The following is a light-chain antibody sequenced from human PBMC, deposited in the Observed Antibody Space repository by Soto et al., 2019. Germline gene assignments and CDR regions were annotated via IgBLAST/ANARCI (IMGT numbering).Light chain of an antibody. CDR2: DVS. CDR3: QQYGSSPLT. CDR1: QSVSSSY. J-gene: IGKJ4*01. V-gene: IGKV3-20*01. Sequence: EIVLTQSPGTLSLSPGERATLSCRASQSVSSSYLAWYQQKPGQAPRLLIYDVSSRATGIPDRFSGGGSGTDFTLTISRLEPEDFAVYYCQQYGSSPLTFGGGTKVEIK.